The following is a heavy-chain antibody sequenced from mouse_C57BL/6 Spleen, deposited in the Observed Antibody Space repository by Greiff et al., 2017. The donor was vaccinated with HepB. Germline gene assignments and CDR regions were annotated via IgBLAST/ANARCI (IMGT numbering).Heavy chain of an antibody. Sequence: QVQLKESGPELVKPGASVKISCKASGYAFSSSWMNWVKQRPGKGLEWIGRIYPGDGDTNYNGKFKGKATLTADKSSSTAYMQLSSLTSEDSAVYFCARGELRFPFDYWGQGTTLTVSS. V-gene: IGHV1-82*01. J-gene: IGHJ2*01. CDR3: ARGELRFPFDY. CDR2: IYPGDGDT. D-gene: IGHD1-1*01. CDR1: GYAFSSSW.